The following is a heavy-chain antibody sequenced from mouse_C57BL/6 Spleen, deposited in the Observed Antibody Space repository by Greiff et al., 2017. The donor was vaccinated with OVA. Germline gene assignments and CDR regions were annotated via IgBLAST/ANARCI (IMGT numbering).Heavy chain of an antibody. Sequence: EVKLMESGPGLVKPSQSLSLTCSVTGYSITSGYYWNWIRQFPGNKLEWMGYISYDGSNNYNPSLKNRISITRDTSKNQFFLKLNSVTTEDTATYYCAREGYDVYYVGWGQGTTLTVSS. CDR2: ISYDGSN. D-gene: IGHD2-3*01. CDR3: AREGYDVYYVG. CDR1: GYSITSGYY. V-gene: IGHV3-6*01. J-gene: IGHJ2*01.